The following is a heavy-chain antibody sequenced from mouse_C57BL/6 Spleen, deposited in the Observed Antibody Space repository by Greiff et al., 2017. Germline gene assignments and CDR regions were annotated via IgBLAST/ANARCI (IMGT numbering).Heavy chain of an antibody. D-gene: IGHD1-1*01. CDR1: GYTFTSYW. J-gene: IGHJ3*01. V-gene: IGHV1-7*01. CDR2: INPSSGYT. CDR3: ARSGLLLLAWFAY. Sequence: VMLVESGAELAKPGASVKLSCKASGYTFTSYWMHWVKQRPGQGLEWIGYINPSSGYTKYNQKFKDKATLTADKSSSTAYMQLSSLTYEDSGVYYFARSGLLLLAWFAYWGQGTLVTVSA.